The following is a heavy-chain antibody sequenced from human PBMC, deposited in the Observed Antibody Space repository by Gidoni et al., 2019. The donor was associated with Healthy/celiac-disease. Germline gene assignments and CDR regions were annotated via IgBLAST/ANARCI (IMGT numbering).Heavy chain of an antibody. V-gene: IGHV3-21*01. Sequence: EVQLVESGGGLVKPGGSLSLSCAASGFTFSSYSMTWVRQAPGKGLEWVSSISSSSSYIYYADSVKGRFTISRDNAKNSLYLQMNSLRAEDTAVYYCARGGDGYNFDYWGQGTLVTVSS. D-gene: IGHD5-12*01. CDR2: ISSSSSYI. CDR3: ARGGDGYNFDY. CDR1: GFTFSSYS. J-gene: IGHJ4*02.